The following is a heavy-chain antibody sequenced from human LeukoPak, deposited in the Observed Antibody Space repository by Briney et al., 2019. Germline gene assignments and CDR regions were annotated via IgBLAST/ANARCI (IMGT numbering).Heavy chain of an antibody. CDR1: GFTFSSYA. V-gene: IGHV3-23*01. D-gene: IGHD3-10*01. Sequence: GGSLRLSRAASGFTFSSYAMSWVRQAPGKGLEWVSAISGSGGSTYYADSVKGRFTISRDNSKNTLYLQMNSLRAEDTAVYYCAKGAEEAGSYYGDAFDIWGQGTMDTVSS. CDR2: ISGSGGST. CDR3: AKGAEEAGSYYGDAFDI. J-gene: IGHJ3*02.